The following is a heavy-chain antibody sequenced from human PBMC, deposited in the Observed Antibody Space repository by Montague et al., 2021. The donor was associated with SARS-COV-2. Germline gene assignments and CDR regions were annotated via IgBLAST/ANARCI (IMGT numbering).Heavy chain of an antibody. J-gene: IGHJ3*02. D-gene: IGHD1-14*01. CDR1: GASVGSSD. Sequence: SETLSLTCTVSGASVGSSDWDWIRQSPGKGLEWIGYSYSVGSTDYNPSLKSRATISRDTSKNQFSLKVRSVTAADTAVYYCARETMTADAFDIWGQGTMVTVSS. CDR2: SYSVGST. V-gene: IGHV4-59*02. CDR3: ARETMTADAFDI.